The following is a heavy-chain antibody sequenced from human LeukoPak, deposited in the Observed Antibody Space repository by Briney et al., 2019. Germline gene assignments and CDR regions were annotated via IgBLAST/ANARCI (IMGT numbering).Heavy chain of an antibody. J-gene: IGHJ5*02. Sequence: PSETLSLTCTVSGGSISSYYWSWIRQPPGKGLEWIGYIYYSGSTNYNPSLKSRVTISVDTSKNQFSLKLSPVTAADTAVYYCARRPYTTYLDTWGQGTLVTVSS. D-gene: IGHD2-2*02. V-gene: IGHV4-59*01. CDR2: IYYSGST. CDR1: GGSISSYY. CDR3: ARRPYTTYLDT.